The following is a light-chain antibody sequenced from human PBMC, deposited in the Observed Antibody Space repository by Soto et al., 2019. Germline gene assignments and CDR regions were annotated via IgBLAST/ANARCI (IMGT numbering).Light chain of an antibody. CDR2: SNN. Sequence: QSVLTQPPSASGSPGQRVTISCSGSSSNIGSNAVNWYQQLPGTAPKLLIYSNNQRPSGVADRFSGSKSGTSASLAISGLQSEDEADYYCAAWDDSLNAHNYVFGTGTKVTVL. CDR3: AAWDDSLNAHNYV. J-gene: IGLJ1*01. CDR1: SSNIGSNA. V-gene: IGLV1-44*01.